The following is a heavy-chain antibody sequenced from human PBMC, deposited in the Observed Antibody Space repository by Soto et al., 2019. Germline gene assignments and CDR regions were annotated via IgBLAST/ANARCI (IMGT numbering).Heavy chain of an antibody. CDR1: GANSNSYS. CDR2: IVPLSGTP. CDR3: ARDWRQMSRGGFFDY. V-gene: IGHV1-69*18. D-gene: IGHD3-16*01. J-gene: IGHJ4*02. Sequence: QVRLVQSGAEVKRPGSSVKLSCKVSGANSNSYSIACVRQAPGQGLQWLGTIVPLSGTPNHEQQFQARVTITADPSTNKAYMELSRLRSEDTAIYYCARDWRQMSRGGFFDYWGQGSMVTISS.